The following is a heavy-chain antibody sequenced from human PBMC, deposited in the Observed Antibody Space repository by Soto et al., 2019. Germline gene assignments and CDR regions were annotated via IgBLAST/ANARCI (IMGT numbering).Heavy chain of an antibody. D-gene: IGHD6-19*01. Sequence: QVQLVESGGGVVQPGRSLRLSCAASGFTFSSYAMHWVRQAPGKGLEWVAVISYDGSNKYYADSVKGRFTISRDNSKNTLYLRMNSLRAEDTAVYYCARQWLATDHFDYWGQGTLVTVSS. J-gene: IGHJ4*02. CDR2: ISYDGSNK. V-gene: IGHV3-30-3*01. CDR1: GFTFSSYA. CDR3: ARQWLATDHFDY.